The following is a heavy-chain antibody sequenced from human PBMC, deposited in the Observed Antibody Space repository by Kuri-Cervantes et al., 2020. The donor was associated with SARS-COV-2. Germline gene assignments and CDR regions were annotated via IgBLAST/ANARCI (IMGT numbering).Heavy chain of an antibody. D-gene: IGHD3-10*01. Sequence: GSLRLSCAVSGYSISSGYYWGWIRQPPGKGLEWIGSIYHSGSTYYNPSLKSRVTISVDTSKNQFSLKLSSVTAADTAVYYCARLPFYYYGSGSYYKGQLYYGMDVWGQGTTVTVSS. CDR2: IYHSGST. J-gene: IGHJ6*02. CDR3: ARLPFYYYGSGSYYKGQLYYGMDV. CDR1: GYSISSGYY. V-gene: IGHV4-38-2*01.